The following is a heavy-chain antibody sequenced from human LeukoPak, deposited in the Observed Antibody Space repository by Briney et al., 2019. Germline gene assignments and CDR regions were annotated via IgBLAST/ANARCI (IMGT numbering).Heavy chain of an antibody. D-gene: IGHD3-10*01. J-gene: IGHJ6*03. CDR3: AKVAITMVRTDHYYMDV. Sequence: PGGSLRLSCAASRFTFSSYSMNWVRQAPGKGLEWVSSISSSSSYIYYADSVKGRFTISRDNAKNSLYLQMNSLRAEDTAVYYCAKVAITMVRTDHYYMDVWGKGTTVTISS. V-gene: IGHV3-21*01. CDR1: RFTFSSYS. CDR2: ISSSSSYI.